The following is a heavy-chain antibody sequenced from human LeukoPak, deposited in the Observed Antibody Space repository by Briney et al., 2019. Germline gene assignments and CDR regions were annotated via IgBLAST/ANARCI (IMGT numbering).Heavy chain of an antibody. D-gene: IGHD4-17*01. CDR2: IYSGGST. Sequence: GGSLRLSCAASGFTASSNYMSWVRQALGKGLEWVSVIYSGGSTYYADSVKGRFTISRDNSKNTLYLQMNSLRAEDTAVYYCARDWDGDYVSYIYYYYGMDVWAKGPRSPSP. J-gene: IGHJ6*02. CDR3: ARDWDGDYVSYIYYYYGMDV. V-gene: IGHV3-53*01. CDR1: GFTASSNY.